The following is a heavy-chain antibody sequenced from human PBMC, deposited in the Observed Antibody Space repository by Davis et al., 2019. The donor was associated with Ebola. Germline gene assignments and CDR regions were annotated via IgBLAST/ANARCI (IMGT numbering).Heavy chain of an antibody. CDR2: IISIFGTA. CDR1: AGTFISYA. CDR3: ARGRQELPRY. J-gene: IGHJ4*02. Sequence: AASVQVTCKASAGTFISYAISWLRQPPGQGLEWMGGIISIFGTAKYEQKFQGRVTITADESTSTAYMGLSSLRSDDTAVDYCARGRQELPRYWGQGTLVTVSS. D-gene: IGHD1-7*01. V-gene: IGHV1-69*13.